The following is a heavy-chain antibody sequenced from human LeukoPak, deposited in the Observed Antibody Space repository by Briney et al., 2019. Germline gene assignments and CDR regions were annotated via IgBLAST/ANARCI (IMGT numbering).Heavy chain of an antibody. J-gene: IGHJ5*02. CDR3: ARFIAVAGNSWFDP. V-gene: IGHV1-69*01. CDR2: IIPIFGTA. CDR1: GGTFSSYA. Sequence: GSSVKVSYKASGGTFSSYAISWVRQAPGQGLEWMGGIIPIFGTANYAQKFQGRVTITADESTSTAYMELSSLRSEDTAVYYCARFIAVAGNSWFDPWGQGTLVTVSS. D-gene: IGHD6-19*01.